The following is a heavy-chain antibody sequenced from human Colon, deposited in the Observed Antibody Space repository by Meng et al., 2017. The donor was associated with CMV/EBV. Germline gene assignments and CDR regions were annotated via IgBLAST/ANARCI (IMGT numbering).Heavy chain of an antibody. D-gene: IGHD3-10*01. Sequence: QTPLKESCPTPVKPTQTLTLTCTFSGFSLSTIGMGVGWIRQPPGKALEWLGVIYWDDDKRYSPSLKSRLTITKDTSKNQVVLTMTNLDPLDTATYYCAHRPYGSGSYFFDYWGQGTLVTVSS. CDR1: GFSLSTIGMG. V-gene: IGHV2-5*02. J-gene: IGHJ4*02. CDR2: IYWDDDK. CDR3: AHRPYGSGSYFFDY.